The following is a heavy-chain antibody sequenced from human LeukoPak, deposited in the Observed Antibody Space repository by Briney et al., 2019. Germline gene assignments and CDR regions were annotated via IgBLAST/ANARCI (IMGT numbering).Heavy chain of an antibody. Sequence: GGSLRLSCAASGFTVSSNYMSWVRQAPGKGLEWVSVICGGSTYYADSVKGRFTISRDNSKNTLYLQMNSLRAEDAAVYYCAKAPVTTCRGAYCYPFDYWGQGTLVTVSS. CDR2: ICGGST. CDR1: GFTVSSNY. J-gene: IGHJ4*02. D-gene: IGHD2-21*01. V-gene: IGHV3-53*01. CDR3: AKAPVTTCRGAYCYPFDY.